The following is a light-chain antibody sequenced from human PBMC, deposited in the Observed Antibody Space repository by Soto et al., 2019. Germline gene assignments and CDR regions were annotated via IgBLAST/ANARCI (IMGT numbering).Light chain of an antibody. V-gene: IGKV3-20*01. CDR3: QQYGNSPQT. CDR2: AAS. J-gene: IGKJ4*01. CDR1: QSVTSNY. Sequence: EIVLTQSPATLSLSPGERATLSCRASQSVTSNYLAWYQQKPGQAPRLLIYAASSRATGIPDRFSGSGSGTDFTLTISRLEPEDFAVYFCQQYGNSPQTFGGGTKVDIK.